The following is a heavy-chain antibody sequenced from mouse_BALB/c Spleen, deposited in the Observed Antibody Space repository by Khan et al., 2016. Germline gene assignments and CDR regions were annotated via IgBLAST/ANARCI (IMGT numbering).Heavy chain of an antibody. CDR1: GFDFSRYW. CDR3: ARLYYYGCSDY. V-gene: IGHV4-1*02. Sequence: EVQLQESGGGLVQPGGSLKLSCAASGFDFSRYWMNWVRQAPGKGLEWIGEINPDSSTINYTPSLKDKFIISRDNAKNTLYLQMSNVRSEDTARYYCARLYYYGCSDYWGQGTTLTVSS. CDR2: INPDSSTI. D-gene: IGHD1-1*01. J-gene: IGHJ2*01.